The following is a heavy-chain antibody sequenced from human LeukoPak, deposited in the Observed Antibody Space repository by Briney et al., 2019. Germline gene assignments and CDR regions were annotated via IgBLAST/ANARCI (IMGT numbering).Heavy chain of an antibody. CDR3: ARERGATGYFDY. J-gene: IGHJ4*02. CDR2: INPNSGGT. Sequence: ASVKVSCKASGYTFTGYYMHWVRQAPGQGLEWMGWINPNSGGTNYAQKFQGRVTMTRDTSISTAYMELSSLRSEDTAVYYCARERGATGYFDYWGQGTLATVSS. CDR1: GYTFTGYY. V-gene: IGHV1-2*02.